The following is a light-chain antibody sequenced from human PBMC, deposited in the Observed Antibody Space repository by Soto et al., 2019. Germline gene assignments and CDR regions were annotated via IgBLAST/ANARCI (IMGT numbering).Light chain of an antibody. CDR2: GAS. CDR1: QTISSW. Sequence: DIQMTQSPSTLSGSVGDRVTITCRASQTISSWLAWYQQKPGKAPQLLIYGASILHNGVPSRFSGSGSGTDFTLTIDGLEPEDFAVYYCQQYGYSPITFGQGTRLEIK. J-gene: IGKJ5*01. CDR3: QQYGYSPIT. V-gene: IGKV1-5*01.